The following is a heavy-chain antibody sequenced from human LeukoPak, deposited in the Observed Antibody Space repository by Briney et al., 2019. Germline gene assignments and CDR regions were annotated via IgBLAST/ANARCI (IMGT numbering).Heavy chain of an antibody. CDR1: GGSISSGDYY. J-gene: IGHJ4*02. D-gene: IGHD3-22*01. CDR2: IYYSGST. V-gene: IGHV4-30-4*01. Sequence: PSQTLSLTCTVSGGSISSGDYYWSRIRQPPGKGLEWIGYIYYSGSTYYNPSLKSRVTISVDTSKNQSSLKLSSVTAADTAVYYCARNPRYYYDRRWYFDYWGQGTLVTVSS. CDR3: ARNPRYYYDRRWYFDY.